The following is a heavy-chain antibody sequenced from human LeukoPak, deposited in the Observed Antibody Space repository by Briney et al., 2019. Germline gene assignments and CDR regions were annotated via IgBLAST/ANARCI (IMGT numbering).Heavy chain of an antibody. D-gene: IGHD1-26*01. CDR3: ARDCSVYSGRPRVEMTSEGGEYYYYMDV. J-gene: IGHJ6*03. V-gene: IGHV1-18*01. CDR2: ISAYNGNT. CDR1: GYTFTSYG. Sequence: ASVKVSCKASGYTFTSYGISWVRQAPGQGLEWMGWISAYNGNTIYAQKLQGRVTMTTDTSTSTAYMELRSLRSDDTAVYYCARDCSVYSGRPRVEMTSEGGEYYYYMDVWGKGTTVTVSS.